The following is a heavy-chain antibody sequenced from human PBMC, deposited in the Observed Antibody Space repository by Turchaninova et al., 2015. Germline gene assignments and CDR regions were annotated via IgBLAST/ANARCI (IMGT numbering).Heavy chain of an antibody. CDR2: INHSGSS. V-gene: IGHV4-34*01. CDR1: VVSFSGYS. D-gene: IGHD3-10*01. Sequence: QQQLVQWGPGLLKPLATLSLTCAVFVVSFSGYSWTWIRQPPGKGLEWIGEINHSGSSNYNPSLKSRVAMSVDTSKNQFSLKLTPVTAADTAVYYCARGPYYGSGSFFYWGRGTPVTVS. CDR3: ARGPYYGSGSFFY. J-gene: IGHJ4*02.